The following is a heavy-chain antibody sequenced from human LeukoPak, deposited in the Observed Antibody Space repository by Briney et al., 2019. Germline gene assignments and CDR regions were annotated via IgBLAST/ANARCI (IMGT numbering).Heavy chain of an antibody. J-gene: IGHJ6*02. V-gene: IGHV4-59*01. CDR2: IYSIGSA. CDR3: ARLLQYADYEMDV. D-gene: IGHD2-2*01. Sequence: SETLSLTCTVSGASFSNYYWSWIRRPPGRGLEWIGYIYSIGSATYNPSLKSRVTIALDTSKNQFSLNLRSVTAADTAVYYCARLLQYADYEMDVWGQGTTVTVSS. CDR1: GASFSNYY.